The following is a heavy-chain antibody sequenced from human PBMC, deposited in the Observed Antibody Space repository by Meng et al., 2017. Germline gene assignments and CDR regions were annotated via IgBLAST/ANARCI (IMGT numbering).Heavy chain of an antibody. Sequence: PALGKPRPHLYLSVAMSWESVPSNSAAWNWIRQSPSRGLEWLGRAYYRSKWYHDYAESVKSRISIDPDTSKNQFSLQLRSVTPEDSAVYYCARGSYSFDSWGQRTLVTVSS. CDR1: WESVPSNSAA. J-gene: IGHJ4*02. V-gene: IGHV6-1*01. CDR3: ARGSYSFDS. CDR2: AYYRSKWYH. D-gene: IGHD1-26*01.